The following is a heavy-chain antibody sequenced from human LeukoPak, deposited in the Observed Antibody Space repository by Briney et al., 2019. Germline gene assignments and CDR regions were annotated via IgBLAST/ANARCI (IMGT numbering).Heavy chain of an antibody. V-gene: IGHV4-59*01. CDR3: ARVEYSSSPSEEIYYYYYMDV. CDR1: GGSISSYY. J-gene: IGHJ6*03. D-gene: IGHD6-6*01. Sequence: PSETLSLTCTVSGGSISSYYWSWIRQPPGKGLEWIGYIYYSGSTNYNPSLKSRVTISVDTSKNQFSLKLSSVTAADTAVYYCARVEYSSSPSEEIYYYYYMDVWGKGTTVTVSS. CDR2: IYYSGST.